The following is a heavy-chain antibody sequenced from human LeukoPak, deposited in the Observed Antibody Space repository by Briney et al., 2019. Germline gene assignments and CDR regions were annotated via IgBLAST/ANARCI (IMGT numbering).Heavy chain of an antibody. Sequence: SETLSLTCTVSGGSISSYYWSWIRQPAGKGLEWIGRIYTSGSTNYNPSLKSRVTISIDKSKSHFSLNLSSVTAADTAVYYCARHNTIFGVLVPLDYWGQGTLVTVSS. D-gene: IGHD3-3*01. J-gene: IGHJ4*02. V-gene: IGHV4-4*07. CDR1: GGSISSYY. CDR3: ARHNTIFGVLVPLDY. CDR2: IYTSGST.